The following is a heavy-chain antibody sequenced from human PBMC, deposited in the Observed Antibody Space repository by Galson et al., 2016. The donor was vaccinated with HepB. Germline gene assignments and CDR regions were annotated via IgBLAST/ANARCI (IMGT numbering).Heavy chain of an antibody. D-gene: IGHD3-16*01. CDR3: ASTPIGNRGGFNWIAP. CDR2: IYHSGST. J-gene: IGHJ5*02. Sequence: ETLSLTCIVSGASMSNHWWSWIRQPPGRGLEWIGYIYHSGSTNSNPSLKSRVTISVDTSKNQFSLRLHSVTAADTAIYYCASTPIGNRGGFNWIAPWGQGTLVTVSS. V-gene: IGHV4-59*11. CDR1: GASMSNHW.